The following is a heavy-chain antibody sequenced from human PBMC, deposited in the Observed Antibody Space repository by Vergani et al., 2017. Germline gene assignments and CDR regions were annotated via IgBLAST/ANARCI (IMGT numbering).Heavy chain of an antibody. Sequence: QVQLVQSGAEVKKPGASVKVSCKASGYTFTGYYMHWVRQAPGQGLEWMGWINPNSGGTNYAQKFQGRVTMTRDTTISTAYMELRRLRSDDTAVYYCAGGPSRELPDYYYMDVWGKGTTVTVSS. CDR3: AGGPSRELPDYYYMDV. CDR1: GYTFTGYY. CDR2: INPNSGGT. V-gene: IGHV1-2*02. D-gene: IGHD1-26*01. J-gene: IGHJ6*03.